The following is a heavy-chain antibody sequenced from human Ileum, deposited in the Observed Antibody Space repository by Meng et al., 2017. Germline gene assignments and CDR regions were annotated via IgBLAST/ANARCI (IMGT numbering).Heavy chain of an antibody. D-gene: IGHD3-22*01. CDR3: AKALDSAGYYYTDAFDL. CDR2: IRGSHTNT. Sequence: GESLKISCAASGFTFSTYAMSWVRQARGKGLEWVSAIRGSHTNTFYADSVKGRFTISRDNSKNTLYLQMNSLRADDTAVYYCAKALDSAGYYYTDAFDLWGQGTMVTVSS. J-gene: IGHJ3*01. CDR1: GFTFSTYA. V-gene: IGHV3-23*01.